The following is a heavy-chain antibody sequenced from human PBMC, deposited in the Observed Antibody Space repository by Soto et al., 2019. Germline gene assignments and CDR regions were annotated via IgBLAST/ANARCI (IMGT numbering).Heavy chain of an antibody. J-gene: IGHJ6*02. Sequence: GESLKISCKGSGYSFTSYWIGWVRQMPGKGLEWMGIIYPGDSDTRYSPSFQGQVTISADKSISTAYLQWSSLKASDTAMYYCASSCYGLSYYYGMDVWGQGTTVTVSS. CDR3: ASSCYGLSYYYGMDV. V-gene: IGHV5-51*01. CDR1: GYSFTSYW. CDR2: IYPGDSDT. D-gene: IGHD2-2*01.